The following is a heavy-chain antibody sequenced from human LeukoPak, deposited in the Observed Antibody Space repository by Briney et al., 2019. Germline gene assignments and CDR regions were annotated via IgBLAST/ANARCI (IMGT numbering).Heavy chain of an antibody. Sequence: ASVTVSCKASGYTFTSYAMHWVRQAPGQRLEWMGWINTGKVNTKYSQKFQGRVTISRDTSASTAYMELSSLRSEDTAVYYCARENIAAVGTLDYHGMDVWGQGTTVTVSS. J-gene: IGHJ6*02. D-gene: IGHD6-13*01. V-gene: IGHV1-3*04. CDR2: INTGKVNT. CDR3: ARENIAAVGTLDYHGMDV. CDR1: GYTFTSYA.